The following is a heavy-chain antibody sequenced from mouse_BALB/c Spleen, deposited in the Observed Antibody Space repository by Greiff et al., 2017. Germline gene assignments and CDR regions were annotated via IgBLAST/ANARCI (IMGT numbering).Heavy chain of an antibody. CDR2: IDPANGNT. D-gene: IGHD2-2*01. V-gene: IGHV14-3*02. CDR1: GFNITDTY. CDR3: ASTYGNDVGYAMDY. Sequence: EVQLQQSGAELVKPGASVKLSCTASGFNITDTYMHWVKQRPEQGLEWIGRIDPANGNTKYDPKFQGKATITADTSSNTAYLQLSSLTSEDTAVYYGASTYGNDVGYAMDYWGQGTSVTVSS. J-gene: IGHJ4*01.